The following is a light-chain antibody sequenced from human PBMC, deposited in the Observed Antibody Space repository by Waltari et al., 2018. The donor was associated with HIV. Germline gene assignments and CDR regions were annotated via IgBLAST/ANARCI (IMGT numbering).Light chain of an antibody. Sequence: DIRLTQSPSTLSASAGDRVAITCRAVQNVGAFLAWYQQKPGKPPKLLIFQASILEGGVPSRFSGSVSGSDFTLTINGLQSDDFATYYCHQYASFSGTFGQGTKVELK. CDR3: HQYASFSGT. CDR2: QAS. J-gene: IGKJ1*01. V-gene: IGKV1-5*03. CDR1: QNVGAF.